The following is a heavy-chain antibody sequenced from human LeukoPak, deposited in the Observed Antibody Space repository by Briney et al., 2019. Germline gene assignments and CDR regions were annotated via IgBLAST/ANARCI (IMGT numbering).Heavy chain of an antibody. Sequence: SETLSLTCAVYGGSFSGYYWNWIRQPPGKGQEWIGEINHSGSNNYNPSLKSRVTISVDTSKNQFSLKLSSVTAADTAVYYCARGRVVGATSPPAWWGQGTLVTVSS. CDR1: GGSFSGYY. CDR3: ARGRVVGATSPPAW. CDR2: INHSGSN. J-gene: IGHJ4*02. D-gene: IGHD1-26*01. V-gene: IGHV4-34*01.